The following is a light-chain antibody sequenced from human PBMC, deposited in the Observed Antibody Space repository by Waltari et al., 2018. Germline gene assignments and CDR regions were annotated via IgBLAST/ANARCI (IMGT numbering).Light chain of an antibody. J-gene: IGLJ3*02. CDR1: SSDVGVYNY. Sequence: QSALTQPASVSGSPGQSITISCTGPSSDVGVYNYVPWYQQHPGKAPKLMIYDVSERPAGVSNRFSGSKSGNTASLTISGLQAEDEADYYCNSYAGSSSWVFGGGTKLTVL. V-gene: IGLV2-14*01. CDR3: NSYAGSSSWV. CDR2: DVS.